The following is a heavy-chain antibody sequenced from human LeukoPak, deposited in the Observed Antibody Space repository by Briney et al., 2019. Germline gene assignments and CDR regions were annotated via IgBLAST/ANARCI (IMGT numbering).Heavy chain of an antibody. CDR2: ISGSGGST. V-gene: IGHV3-23*01. Sequence: GGSLRLSCAASGFTFSSYAMSWVRQAPGKGLEWVSTISGSGGSTYSADSVKGRFRISRDNSKNTLYLQMNSLRAEDTAVYYCATHCSSTTCLIDYWGQGTLVTVSS. D-gene: IGHD2-2*01. CDR3: ATHCSSTTCLIDY. CDR1: GFTFSSYA. J-gene: IGHJ4*02.